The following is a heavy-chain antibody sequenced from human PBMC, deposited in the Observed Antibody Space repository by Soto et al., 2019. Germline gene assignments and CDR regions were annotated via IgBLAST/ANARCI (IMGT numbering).Heavy chain of an antibody. CDR2: IVVGSGNT. CDR3: AAYTYYYDSSGFMVPYYFDY. V-gene: IGHV1-58*01. J-gene: IGHJ4*02. D-gene: IGHD3-22*01. Sequence: SVKVSCKASGFTFTSSAVQWVRQARGQRLEWIGWIVVGSGNTNYAQKFQERVTITRDMSTSTAYMELSSLRSEDTAVYYCAAYTYYYDSSGFMVPYYFDYWGQGTLVTVSS. CDR1: GFTFTSSA.